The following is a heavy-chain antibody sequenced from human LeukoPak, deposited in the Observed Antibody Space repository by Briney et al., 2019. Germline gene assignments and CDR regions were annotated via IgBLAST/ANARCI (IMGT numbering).Heavy chain of an antibody. CDR1: GFTFSSYS. CDR3: ARDAAAVAGDPYFDY. Sequence: PGGSLRLSCAASGFTFSSYSMNWVRQAPGKGLEWVAVISYDGSNKYYADSVKGRFTISRDNSKNTLYLQMNSLRAEDTAVYYCARDAAAVAGDPYFDYWGQGTLVTVSS. CDR2: ISYDGSNK. V-gene: IGHV3-30*03. J-gene: IGHJ4*02. D-gene: IGHD6-19*01.